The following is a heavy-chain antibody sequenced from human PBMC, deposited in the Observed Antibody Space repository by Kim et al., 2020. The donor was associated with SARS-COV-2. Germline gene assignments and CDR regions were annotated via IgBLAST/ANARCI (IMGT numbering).Heavy chain of an antibody. CDR3: AKSAGPERVAKGGDY. J-gene: IGHJ4*01. CDR1: GFTFSNYA. D-gene: IGHD2-15*01. V-gene: IGHV3-23*01. Sequence: GGSLRLSCAASGFTFSNYAMAWVRQTPGKGLEWVSEISDNGRSTYYVDSVKGRCSISRDNSKATLYLHMNSLRVDDTAGYYCAKSAGPERVAKGGDYWG. CDR2: ISDNGRST.